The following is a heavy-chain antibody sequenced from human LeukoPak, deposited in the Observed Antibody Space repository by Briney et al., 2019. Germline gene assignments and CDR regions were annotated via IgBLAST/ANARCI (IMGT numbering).Heavy chain of an antibody. Sequence: GGSLRLSCTASLFTLSTYSLTWVRQAPGKGLEWVESVFPNGRTTYYADSVKGRFTISRDNSRSTLYLQMNSLRADDTALYYCAKDRVPDAGWSLDYWGQGTLVTVSS. CDR1: LFTLSTYS. J-gene: IGHJ4*02. CDR2: VFPNGRTT. D-gene: IGHD6-19*01. V-gene: IGHV3-23*01. CDR3: AKDRVPDAGWSLDY.